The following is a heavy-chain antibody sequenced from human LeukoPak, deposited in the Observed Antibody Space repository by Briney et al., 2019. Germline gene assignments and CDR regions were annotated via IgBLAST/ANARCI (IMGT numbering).Heavy chain of an antibody. CDR3: AGNGDSYAFDI. Sequence: GGSLRLSCAGSGFSFSSYAMSWVRQAPGKGLEWVSSISSSSSYIYYADSVKGRFTISRDNAKNSLYLQMNSLRAEDTAVYYCAGNGDSYAFDIWGQGTMVTVSS. J-gene: IGHJ3*02. D-gene: IGHD6-6*01. CDR2: ISSSSSYI. CDR1: GFSFSSYA. V-gene: IGHV3-21*01.